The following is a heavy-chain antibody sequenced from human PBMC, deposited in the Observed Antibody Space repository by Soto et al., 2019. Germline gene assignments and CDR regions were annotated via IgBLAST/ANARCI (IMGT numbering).Heavy chain of an antibody. CDR2: IYYSGST. CDR3: ARVRIFGVVIEFDY. D-gene: IGHD3-3*01. CDR1: GGSISSYY. Sequence: SETLSLTCTVSGGSISSYYWSWIRQPPGKGLEWIGYIYYSGSTNYNPSLKSRVTISVDTSKNQFSLKLSSVTAADTAVYYCARVRIFGVVIEFDYWGQGTLVTVSS. V-gene: IGHV4-59*01. J-gene: IGHJ4*02.